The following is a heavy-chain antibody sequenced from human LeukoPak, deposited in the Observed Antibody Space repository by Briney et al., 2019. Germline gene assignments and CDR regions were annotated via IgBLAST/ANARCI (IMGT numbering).Heavy chain of an antibody. V-gene: IGHV3-53*04. CDR3: ASLYYYGMDV. CDR1: GFTVSSNY. CDR2: IYSGGST. Sequence: GGSLRLSCAASGFTVSSNYMSWVRQAPGKGLEWVSVIYSGGSTYYADSVKGRFTISRHNSKNTLYLQMNSLRAGDTAVYYCASLYYYGMDVWGQGTTVTVSS. J-gene: IGHJ6*02.